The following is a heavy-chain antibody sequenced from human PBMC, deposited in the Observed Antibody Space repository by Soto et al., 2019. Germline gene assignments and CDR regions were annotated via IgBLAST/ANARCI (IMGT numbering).Heavy chain of an antibody. V-gene: IGHV6-1*01. J-gene: IGHJ5*02. CDR1: GDSVSSNSAA. D-gene: IGHD6-13*01. CDR3: ARSAAAGIEGGGNWFDP. CDR2: TYYRSKWYN. Sequence: KQLQTLSLTCAISGDSVSSNSAAWNWIRQSPSRGLEWLGRTYYRSKWYNDYAVSVKSRITINPDTSKNQFSLQLNSVTPEDTAVYYCARSAAAGIEGGGNWFDPWGQGTLVTVSS.